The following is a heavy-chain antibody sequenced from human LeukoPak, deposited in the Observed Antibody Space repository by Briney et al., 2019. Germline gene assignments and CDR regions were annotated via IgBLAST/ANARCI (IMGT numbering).Heavy chain of an antibody. J-gene: IGHJ6*03. CDR2: IYYSGST. CDR1: GGSISSYY. V-gene: IGHV4-59*01. CDR3: ARTTVGAHYYYYYMDV. D-gene: IGHD1-26*01. Sequence: SETLSLTCTVSGGSISSYYWSWIRQPPGKGLEWIGYIYYSGSTNYNPSLKSRVTISVDTYKNQFSQKLSSVTAADTAVYYCARTTVGAHYYYYYMDVWGKGTTVTVSS.